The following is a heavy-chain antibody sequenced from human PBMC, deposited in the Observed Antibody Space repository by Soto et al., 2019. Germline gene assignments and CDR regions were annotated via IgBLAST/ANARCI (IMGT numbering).Heavy chain of an antibody. CDR1: GFTSSAYG. V-gene: IGHV3-48*01. CDR3: ARNWPLYHLAV. D-gene: IGHD1-1*01. J-gene: IGHJ6*03. CDR2: ISSSSSTI. Sequence: GGSLRLSCAASGFTSSAYGMNWVRQAPGKGLEWISYISSSSSTIYYADYVKGRFTISRDSAQNSLYLEMNSLRVEDTAVYYCARNWPLYHLAVWGEGTTVTVSS.